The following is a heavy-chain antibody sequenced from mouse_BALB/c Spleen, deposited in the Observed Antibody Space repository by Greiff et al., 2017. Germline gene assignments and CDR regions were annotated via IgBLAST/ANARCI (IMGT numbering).Heavy chain of an antibody. J-gene: IGHJ1*01. CDR2: IWRGGST. CDR3: AKEPNYYGSSRYFDV. V-gene: IGHV2-5-1*01. Sequence: VHLVESGPSLVQPSQSLSITCTVSGFSLTSYGVHWVRQSPGKGLEWLGVIWRGGSTDYNAAFMSRLSITKDNSKSQVFFKMNSLQADDTAIYYCAKEPNYYGSSRYFDVWGAGTTVTVSS. CDR1: GFSLTSYG. D-gene: IGHD1-1*01.